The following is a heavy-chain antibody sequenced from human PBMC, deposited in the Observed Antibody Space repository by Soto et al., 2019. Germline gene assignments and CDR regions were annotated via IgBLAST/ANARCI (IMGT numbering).Heavy chain of an antibody. CDR3: ARDSDSSYYYYGMDV. CDR2: INPNSGGT. Sequence: GASVNVSWKASGYSFTCCHRHWVRQAPGQGLELMVWINPNSGGTNYAQKFQGRVTMTRDTSISTAYMELSRLRSDDTAVYYCARDSDSSYYYYGMDVWGQGTTVTVSS. D-gene: IGHD4-4*01. V-gene: IGHV1-2*02. J-gene: IGHJ6*02. CDR1: GYSFTCCH.